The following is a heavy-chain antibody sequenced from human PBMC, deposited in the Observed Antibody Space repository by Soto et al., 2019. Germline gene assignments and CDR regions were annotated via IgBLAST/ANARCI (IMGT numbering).Heavy chain of an antibody. CDR1: GLNCRSYG. V-gene: IGHV3-23*01. D-gene: IGHD2-15*01. Sequence: RLLRLRCAAAGLNCRSYGVSRVLKAPGKGLEWVSAISGSGGSTYYADSVKGRFTISRDNSKNTLYLQMNSLRAEDTAVYYCAKDRDIVVVVAAPYFDYWGQGTLVTVSS. CDR3: AKDRDIVVVVAAPYFDY. CDR2: ISGSGGST. J-gene: IGHJ4*02.